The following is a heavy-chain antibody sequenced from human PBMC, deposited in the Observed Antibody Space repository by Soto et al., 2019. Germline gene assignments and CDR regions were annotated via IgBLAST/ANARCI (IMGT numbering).Heavy chain of an antibody. J-gene: IGHJ6*03. V-gene: IGHV3-48*01. D-gene: IGHD2-15*01. CDR3: ARYKGYCSGGSCCYYSYMDV. CDR1: GYTFSTYS. Sequence: GGSLRLSCAASGYTFSTYSMNWVRQAPGKGLEWVSYISTTGSTIYYADSVKGRFTISRDNAKNSLYLQMTSLRAEDTAVYYCARYKGYCSGGSCCYYSYMDVWGKGTTVTVSS. CDR2: ISTTGSTI.